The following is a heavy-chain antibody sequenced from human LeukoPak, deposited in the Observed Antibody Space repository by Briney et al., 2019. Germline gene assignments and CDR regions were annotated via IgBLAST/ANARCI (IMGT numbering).Heavy chain of an antibody. D-gene: IGHD3-16*01. Sequence: GGSLRLSCAASGFTFSSFTMTWVRQAPGKGLEWVSAIGGRGGSTYCAEFLEGRFTIARDNSKDMVYLQMNSLKVEDTATYYCGKEGGAWGQGTKVTVSS. CDR3: GKEGGA. CDR2: IGGRGGST. V-gene: IGHV3-23*01. J-gene: IGHJ5*02. CDR1: GFTFSSFT.